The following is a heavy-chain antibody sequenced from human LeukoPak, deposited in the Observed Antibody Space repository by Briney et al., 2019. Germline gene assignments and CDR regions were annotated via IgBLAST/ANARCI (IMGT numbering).Heavy chain of an antibody. J-gene: IGHJ4*02. Sequence: GGSLRLFCAASGLTFSYYSMDWVRQPAGEGLGWVSYIRRSSSAIYYADSVKGRFTISRDNAKNSLFLQMNSLRDEDTAVYYCARDPYSYDTSGPKPFDYWGQGTLVTVSS. CDR1: GLTFSYYS. CDR3: ARDPYSYDTSGPKPFDY. V-gene: IGHV3-48*02. D-gene: IGHD3-3*01. CDR2: IRRSSSAI.